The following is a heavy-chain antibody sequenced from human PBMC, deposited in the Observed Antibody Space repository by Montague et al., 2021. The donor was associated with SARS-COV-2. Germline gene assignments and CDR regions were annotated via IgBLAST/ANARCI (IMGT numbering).Heavy chain of an antibody. V-gene: IGHV4-31*03. J-gene: IGHJ4*02. Sequence: TLSLTCTVSGGSISSGSYSWSWIHQGPGKGLEWIGNIYYSGSAXYSPSLRSRATLSVDTSKNQFSLNLSSVTAADTAVYYCARVDAASGTPYCDYWGQGTLVTVSS. CDR3: ARVDAASGTPYCDY. CDR2: IYYSGSA. D-gene: IGHD6-13*01. CDR1: GGSISSGSYS.